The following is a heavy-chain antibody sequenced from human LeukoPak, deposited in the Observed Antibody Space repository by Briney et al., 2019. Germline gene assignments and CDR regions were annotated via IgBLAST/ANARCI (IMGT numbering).Heavy chain of an antibody. CDR3: ARLFGGVTTFDY. J-gene: IGHJ4*02. CDR2: LWPEGSDK. D-gene: IGHD4-17*01. V-gene: IGHV3-7*01. CDR1: GFSFSNYY. Sequence: GGSLRLSCAASGFSFSNYYVSWVRQGPGKGQEWVATLWPEGSDKRYVDSVRDRFTISRDNAKNSLYLQMNSLRAEDTAVYYCARLFGGVTTFDYWGQGALVTVSS.